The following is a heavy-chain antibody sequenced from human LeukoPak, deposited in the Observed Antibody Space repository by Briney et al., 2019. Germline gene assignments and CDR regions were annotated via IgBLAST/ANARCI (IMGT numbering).Heavy chain of an antibody. V-gene: IGHV4-4*07. J-gene: IGHJ5*02. CDR1: GGSISSYY. CDR2: IYTSGST. CDR3: ARWFSPPVTIFGVVIMDNWFDP. Sequence: SETLSLTCTVSGGSISSYYWSWIRQPAGKGLEWIGRIYTSGSTNYNPSLKSRVTMSVDTSKNQFSLKLSSVTAADTAVYYCARWFSPPVTIFGVVIMDNWFDPWGQGTLVTVSS. D-gene: IGHD3-3*01.